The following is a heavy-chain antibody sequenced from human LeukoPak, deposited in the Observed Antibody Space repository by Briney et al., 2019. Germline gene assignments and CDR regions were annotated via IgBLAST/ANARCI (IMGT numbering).Heavy chain of an antibody. V-gene: IGHV4-34*01. Sequence: SETLSLTCAVYGGSFSGYYWSWIRQPPGKGLEWIGEINHSGSTNYNPSLKSRVTISVDTSKNQFSLKLSSVTAADTAVYYCARGVSGGWNIGGNRFDPWGQGTLVTVSS. D-gene: IGHD6-19*01. CDR1: GGSFSGYY. CDR3: ARGVSGGWNIGGNRFDP. CDR2: INHSGST. J-gene: IGHJ5*02.